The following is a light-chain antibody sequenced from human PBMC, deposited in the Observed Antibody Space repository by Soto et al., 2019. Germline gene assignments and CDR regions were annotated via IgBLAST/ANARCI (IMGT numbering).Light chain of an antibody. CDR2: DVN. CDR1: SNY. J-gene: IGLJ1*01. Sequence: SALTQPRSVSGSPGQSVTISCTGTSNYVSWYQQHPGKAPKLIISDVNKRPSGVPDRFSGSKSGRTASLTISGLLAEDEADYYCCSFAGSYISVVFGPGTKVTVL. CDR3: CSFAGSYISVV. V-gene: IGLV2-11*01.